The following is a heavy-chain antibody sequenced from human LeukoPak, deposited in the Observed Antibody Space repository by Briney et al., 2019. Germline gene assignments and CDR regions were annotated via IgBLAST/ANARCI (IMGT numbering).Heavy chain of an antibody. V-gene: IGHV7-4-1*02. Sequence: ASVKVSCKASGYIFTNYAVNWVRQAPGQGLEWMGWINTNTGTPTYAQGFTGRFVFSLDTSVSTAYLQISSLKAEDTAVYYCAREGRSGSSWYLANWGQGVLVTVSS. CDR2: INTNTGTP. CDR1: GYIFTNYA. CDR3: AREGRSGSSWYLAN. D-gene: IGHD6-13*01. J-gene: IGHJ4*02.